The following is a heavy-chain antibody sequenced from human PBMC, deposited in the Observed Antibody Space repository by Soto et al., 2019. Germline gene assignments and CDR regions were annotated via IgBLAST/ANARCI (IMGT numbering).Heavy chain of an antibody. Sequence: PSETLSLTCTVSGGSMTSSNWWNWVRQSPGKGLEWIGEAHHSGRTNYNPSLKSRVTISVDKSKNHFSLKLSSVTAADTAVYYCARGLITGSQYSGGWYYFDSWGQGTQVTVS. V-gene: IGHV4-4*02. CDR3: ARGLITGSQYSGGWYYFDS. D-gene: IGHD1-26*01. CDR1: GGSMTSSNW. CDR2: AHHSGRT. J-gene: IGHJ4*02.